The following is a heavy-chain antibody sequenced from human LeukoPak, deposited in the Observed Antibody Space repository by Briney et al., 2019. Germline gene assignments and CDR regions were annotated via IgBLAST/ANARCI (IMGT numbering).Heavy chain of an antibody. Sequence: PGGSLRLSCAASGFLFNTYEMNWLRQAPGKGLEGLSYISSSGSTIYYADSIKGRFTISRDNAKKSLYLQMNSLRAEDTAVYYCARTGVDYGIFYYMDVWGKGTPVTMSS. CDR1: GFLFNTYE. CDR3: ARTGVDYGIFYYMDV. V-gene: IGHV3-48*03. J-gene: IGHJ6*03. CDR2: ISSSGSTI. D-gene: IGHD4-17*01.